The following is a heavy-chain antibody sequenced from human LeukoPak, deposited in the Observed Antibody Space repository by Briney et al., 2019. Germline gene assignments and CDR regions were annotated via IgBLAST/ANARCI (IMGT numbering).Heavy chain of an antibody. CDR3: ARTYYDFWSGYHKFDY. V-gene: IGHV7-4-1*02. CDR1: GYTFTRNA. D-gene: IGHD3-3*01. J-gene: IGHJ4*02. Sequence: GASVKASCKASGYTFTRNALNWVRQAPGQGLDWMGWINPNTGNPTYAQGFTGRFVFSLDTSVSTAYLRITSLKAEDTAVYYCARTYYDFWSGYHKFDYWGQGTLVTVSS. CDR2: INPNTGNP.